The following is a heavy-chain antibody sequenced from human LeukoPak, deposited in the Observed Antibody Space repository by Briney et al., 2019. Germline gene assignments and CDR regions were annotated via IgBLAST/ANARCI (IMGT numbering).Heavy chain of an antibody. CDR3: ARLAGDSSGYTDAFDI. D-gene: IGHD3-22*01. CDR2: INHSGST. J-gene: IGHJ3*02. V-gene: IGHV4-34*01. Sequence: SETLSLTCTVSGGSISSYYWSWIRQPPGKELEWIGQINHSGSTNYNPSLKSRVTISVDTSKNQFSPKLSSVTAADTAVYYCARLAGDSSGYTDAFDIWGQGTMVTVSS. CDR1: GGSISSYY.